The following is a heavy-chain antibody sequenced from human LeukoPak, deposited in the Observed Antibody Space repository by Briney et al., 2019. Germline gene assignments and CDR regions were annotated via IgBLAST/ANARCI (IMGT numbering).Heavy chain of an antibody. Sequence: GGSLRLSCAASGFTFSSYAMSWVRQAPGKGLEWVSAISGSGGSTYYADSVKGRFTISRDNSKNTLYLQMNSLRAEDTAVYYCAKSHGPGSYYYYGMDVWGQGTTVTVSS. CDR1: GFTFSSYA. CDR3: AKSHGPGSYYYYGMDV. J-gene: IGHJ6*02. V-gene: IGHV3-23*01. CDR2: ISGSGGST. D-gene: IGHD3-10*01.